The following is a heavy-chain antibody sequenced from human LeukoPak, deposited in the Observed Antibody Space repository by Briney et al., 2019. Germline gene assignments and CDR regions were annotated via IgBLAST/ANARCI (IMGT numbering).Heavy chain of an antibody. D-gene: IGHD6-13*01. Sequence: SETLSLTCAVSGYSISSGYYWGWIRQPPGKGLEWIGSIYHSGSTYYNPSLKSRVTISVDTSKNQFSLKLSSVTAADTAVYYCARDRLAAAGFDSWGQGTLVTVSS. J-gene: IGHJ4*02. CDR1: GYSISSGYY. CDR2: IYHSGST. V-gene: IGHV4-38-2*02. CDR3: ARDRLAAAGFDS.